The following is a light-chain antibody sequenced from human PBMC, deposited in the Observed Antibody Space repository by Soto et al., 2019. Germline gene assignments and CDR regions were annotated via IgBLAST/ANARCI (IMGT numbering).Light chain of an antibody. V-gene: IGLV2-11*01. CDR2: DVS. Sequence: QSALTHPRSVSGSPGQSVTISCAGTSSDVGGYNYVSWYQQHPGKAPKLMIYDVSKRPSGVPDRFSGSKSGNTASLTISGLQADDEADYYCCSYAGRYTYVFGTGTKV. CDR1: SSDVGGYNY. CDR3: CSYAGRYTYV. J-gene: IGLJ1*01.